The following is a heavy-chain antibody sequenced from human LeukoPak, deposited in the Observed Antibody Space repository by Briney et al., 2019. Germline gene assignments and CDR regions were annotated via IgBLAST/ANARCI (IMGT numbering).Heavy chain of an antibody. CDR3: ARGSYSSGWLINDY. J-gene: IGHJ4*02. CDR2: ISSSSSSYI. V-gene: IGHV3-21*01. CDR1: GFTFSSYS. D-gene: IGHD6-19*01. Sequence: GGSLRLSCAASGFTFSSYSMNWVRQAPGKGLEWVSSISSSSSSYIYYADSVKGRFTISRDNAKNSLYLQMNSLRAEDTAVYYCARGSYSSGWLINDYWGQGTLVTVSS.